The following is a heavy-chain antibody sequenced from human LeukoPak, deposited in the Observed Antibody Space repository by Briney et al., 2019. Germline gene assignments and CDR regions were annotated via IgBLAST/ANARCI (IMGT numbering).Heavy chain of an antibody. V-gene: IGHV4-59*01. J-gene: IGHJ4*02. Sequence: SETLSLTCTVSGGSISPYFWSWIRQPPGMGLEWIGYIYYRGSTTYNPSLKSRVTISLQTSKSQFSLRLTSVTAADTAVYYCARVAFTREYYFDYWGQGTPVTVSS. CDR1: GGSISPYF. CDR3: ARVAFTREYYFDY. CDR2: IYYRGST. D-gene: IGHD3-3*01.